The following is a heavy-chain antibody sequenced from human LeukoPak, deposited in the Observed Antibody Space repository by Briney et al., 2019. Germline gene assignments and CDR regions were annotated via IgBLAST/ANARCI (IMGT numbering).Heavy chain of an antibody. CDR1: GFTFSSYT. CDR2: ISGSGDNT. J-gene: IGHJ4*02. V-gene: IGHV3-23*01. CDR3: AKDRAYCTSSTCLDQGF. D-gene: IGHD2-2*01. Sequence: GGSLRLSCAASGFTFSSYTMKWVRQAPGKGLEWVSEISGSGDNTYYADSVKGRFTISRDNSKNTLYLQMNSLRDEDTAVYYCAKDRAYCTSSTCLDQGFWGQGTLVTVSS.